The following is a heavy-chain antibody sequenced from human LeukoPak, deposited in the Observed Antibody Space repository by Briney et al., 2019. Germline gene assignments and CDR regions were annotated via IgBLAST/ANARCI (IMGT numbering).Heavy chain of an antibody. J-gene: IGHJ6*02. V-gene: IGHV4-61*02. CDR3: ARTMITFGGVGDV. CDR2: IYTSGST. D-gene: IGHD3-16*01. CDR1: GGSISSGSYY. Sequence: SETLSLTCTVSGGSISSGSYYWSWIRQPAGKGLEWIGRIYTSGSTNYNPSLKSRVTISVDTSKNQFSLKLSSVTAADTAVYYCARTMITFGGVGDVWGQGTTVTVSS.